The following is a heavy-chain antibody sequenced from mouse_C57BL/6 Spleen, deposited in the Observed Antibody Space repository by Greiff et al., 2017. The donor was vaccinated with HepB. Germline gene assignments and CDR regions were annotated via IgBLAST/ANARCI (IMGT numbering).Heavy chain of an antibody. D-gene: IGHD1-1*01. J-gene: IGHJ2*01. CDR1: GFTFSSYG. CDR2: ISSGGSYT. V-gene: IGHV5-6*01. CDR3: ARHDYYGSSYDFDY. Sequence: EVKVVDSGGDLVKPGGSLKLSCAASGFTFSSYGMSWVRQTPDKRLEWVATISSGGSYTYYPDSVKGRFTISRDNAKNTLYLQMSSLKSEDTAMYYCARHDYYGSSYDFDYWGQGTTLTVSS.